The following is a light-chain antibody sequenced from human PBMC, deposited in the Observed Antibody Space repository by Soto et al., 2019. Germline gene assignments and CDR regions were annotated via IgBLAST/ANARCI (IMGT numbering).Light chain of an antibody. J-gene: IGLJ2*01. CDR2: EVS. Sequence: QSALTQPASVPGSPGQSITISCTGTSSDVGSYDLVSWYQHHPGKAPKVMIYEVSKRPSGLSNRFSASKSGNTASLTISGLQAEDEADYYCSSYAGSTTYVVFGGGTKVTVL. CDR1: SSDVGSYDL. V-gene: IGLV2-23*02. CDR3: SSYAGSTTYVV.